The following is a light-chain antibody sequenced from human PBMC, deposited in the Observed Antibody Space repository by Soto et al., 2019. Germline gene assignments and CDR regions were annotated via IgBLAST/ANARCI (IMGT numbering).Light chain of an antibody. CDR2: DAS. CDR3: QQRNTWPPIT. CDR1: QSAISN. J-gene: IGKJ5*01. Sequence: EIVMTQSPATLSVSPGERVTLSCRASQSAISNLAWYQQKPGQTPRLLIYDASTRATDIPARFSGSGSGTDFTLTISSLEPEDFALYYCQQRNTWPPITFGQGTRLEIK. V-gene: IGKV3-15*01.